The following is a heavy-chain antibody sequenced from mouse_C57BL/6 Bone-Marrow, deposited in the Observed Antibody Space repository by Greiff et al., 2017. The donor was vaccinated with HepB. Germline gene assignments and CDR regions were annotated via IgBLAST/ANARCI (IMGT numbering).Heavy chain of an antibody. D-gene: IGHD1-1*01. CDR2: IYPGDGDT. CDR1: GYAFSSSW. Sequence: VHLVESGPELVKPGASVKISCKASGYAFSSSWMNWVKQRPGKGLEWIGRIYPGDGDTNYNGKFKGKATLTADKSSSTAYMQLSSLTSEDSAVYFCARPPYYYGSSYWYFDVWGTGTTVTVSS. V-gene: IGHV1-82*01. J-gene: IGHJ1*03. CDR3: ARPPYYYGSSYWYFDV.